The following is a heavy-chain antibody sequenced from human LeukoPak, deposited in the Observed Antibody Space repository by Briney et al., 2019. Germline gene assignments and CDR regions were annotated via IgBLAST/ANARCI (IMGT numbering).Heavy chain of an antibody. D-gene: IGHD2-2*01. CDR3: ARDSGQLLFDWFDP. CDR1: GYTFTSYA. V-gene: IGHV7-4-1*02. Sequence: ASVKVSCKASGYTFTSYAMNWVRQAPGQGLEWMGWINTNTGNPTYAQGFTGRFVFSLDTSVSTAYLQISSLKAEDTAVYYCARDSGQLLFDWFDPWGQGTLVTVSS. CDR2: INTNTGNP. J-gene: IGHJ5*02.